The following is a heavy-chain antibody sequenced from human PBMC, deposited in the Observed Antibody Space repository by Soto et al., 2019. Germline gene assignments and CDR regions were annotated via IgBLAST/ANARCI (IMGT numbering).Heavy chain of an antibody. J-gene: IGHJ4*02. V-gene: IGHV4-59*01. CDR3: ARDRALDY. Sequence: QVQLQESGPGLVKPSETLSLTCTVSGGSISSYYWRWIRQPPGKGLEWIGYIYYSGSTNYNPSLKSRVTISVDTSKNQFSLKLSSVTAADTAVYYCARDRALDYWGQGTLVTVSS. CDR2: IYYSGST. CDR1: GGSISSYY.